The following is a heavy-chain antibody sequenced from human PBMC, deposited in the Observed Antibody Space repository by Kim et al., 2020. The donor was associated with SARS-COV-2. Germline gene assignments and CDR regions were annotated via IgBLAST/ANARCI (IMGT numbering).Heavy chain of an antibody. V-gene: IGHV1-2*06. Sequence: ASVKVSCKASGYTFTGYYLHWMRQAPGQGLEWMGRIDPNSGSSNYPQTFQGRVTMTRNTAISTAYMELSRVRADDTAVYYCATSITMVGDGMDVWGQGTTVTVSS. CDR2: IDPNSGSS. CDR3: ATSITMVGDGMDV. J-gene: IGHJ6*02. D-gene: IGHD3-10*01. CDR1: GYTFTGYY.